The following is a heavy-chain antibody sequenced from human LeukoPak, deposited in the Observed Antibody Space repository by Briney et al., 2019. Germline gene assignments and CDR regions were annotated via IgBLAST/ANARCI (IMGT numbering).Heavy chain of an antibody. D-gene: IGHD6-6*01. Sequence: GGSLRLSCAASGFALSSYAMHWVRQAPGKGLEWITILSSDGSSEYYADSVKGRFTISRDTSMTTLYLQMNSLRAEDTAVYYCASLSLGHYWGQGTLVTVS. J-gene: IGHJ4*02. V-gene: IGHV3-30*04. CDR2: LSSDGSSE. CDR1: GFALSSYA. CDR3: ASLSLGHY.